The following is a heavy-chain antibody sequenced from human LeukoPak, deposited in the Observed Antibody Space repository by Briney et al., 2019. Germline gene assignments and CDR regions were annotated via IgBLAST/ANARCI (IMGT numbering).Heavy chain of an antibody. J-gene: IGHJ3*02. CDR1: EFXFTSYE. D-gene: IGHD6-6*01. CDR3: ARGPSIAARYDAFDI. V-gene: IGHV3-48*03. Sequence: GGSLRLSCAASEFXFTSYELNWVRQAPGKGLEWVSYISSSGNTISYADSVKGRFTISRDNAKNSLYLQVISLRAEDTAVYYCARGPSIAARYDAFDIWGQGTMVTVSS. CDR2: ISSSGNTI.